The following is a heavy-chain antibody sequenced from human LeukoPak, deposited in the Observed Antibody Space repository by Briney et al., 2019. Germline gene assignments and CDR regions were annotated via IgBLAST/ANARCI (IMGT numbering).Heavy chain of an antibody. J-gene: IGHJ4*02. V-gene: IGHV3-30*18. D-gene: IGHD3-16*01. CDR1: GFTFSYYG. CDR2: ISYDGSNK. Sequence: GRSLRLSCAASGFTFSYYGMHWVRQAPRKGLEWVAVISYDGSNKYYADSVKGRFTISRDNSKNTLYLQMNSLTPEDTAEFYCANRGGGDKYYFDYWGQGTLVTVSS. CDR3: ANRGGGDKYYFDY.